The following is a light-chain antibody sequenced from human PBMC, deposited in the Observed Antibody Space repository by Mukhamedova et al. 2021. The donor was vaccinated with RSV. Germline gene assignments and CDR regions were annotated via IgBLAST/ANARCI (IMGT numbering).Light chain of an antibody. J-gene: IGKJ1*01. V-gene: IGKV3-20*01. CDR1: QSVSASY. Sequence: GERATLSCRASQSVSASYLAWHQQKPGQAPRLLIYGASSRSTGMSVRFSGSGTGTGTDFTLSISSLEPDDVAVYYCQQYGSSPGTF. CDR3: QQYGSSPGT. CDR2: GAS.